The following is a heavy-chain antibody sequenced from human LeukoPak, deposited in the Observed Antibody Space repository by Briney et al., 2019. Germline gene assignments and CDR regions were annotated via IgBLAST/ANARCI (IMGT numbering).Heavy chain of an antibody. V-gene: IGHV3-30-3*01. Sequence: GGSLRLYCAASGFTFSSYAMHWVRQAPGKGLEWVAVISYDGSNKYYADSVKGRFTISRDNSKNTLYLQMNSLRAEDTAVYYCARAAGDYSFNYYYYYGMDVWGQGTTVTVSS. J-gene: IGHJ6*02. CDR2: ISYDGSNK. CDR1: GFTFSSYA. D-gene: IGHD4-11*01. CDR3: ARAAGDYSFNYYYYYGMDV.